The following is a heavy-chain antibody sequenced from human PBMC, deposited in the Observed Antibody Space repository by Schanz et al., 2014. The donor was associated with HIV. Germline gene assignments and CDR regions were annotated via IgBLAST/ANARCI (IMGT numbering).Heavy chain of an antibody. D-gene: IGHD3-22*01. V-gene: IGHV3-30-3*01. CDR2: ISYDGSNK. Sequence: VQLLESGGGLVQPGGSLRLSCAASGFTFSSYAMHWVRQAPGKGLEWVAVISYDGSNKYYADSVKGRFTISRDNSKNTLYLQMNSLRAEDTAVYYCARDVSYDSSGYYSDYYYGMDVWGQGTTVTVSS. CDR1: GFTFSSYA. CDR3: ARDVSYDSSGYYSDYYYGMDV. J-gene: IGHJ6*02.